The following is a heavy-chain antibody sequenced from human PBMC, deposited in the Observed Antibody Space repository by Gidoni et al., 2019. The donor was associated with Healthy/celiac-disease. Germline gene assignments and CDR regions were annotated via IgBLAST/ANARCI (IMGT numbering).Heavy chain of an antibody. CDR1: GGSFSGYY. CDR3: ARGWGAMAYYYFDY. V-gene: IGHV4-34*01. CDR2: INHSGST. Sequence: QVQLQQWGAGLLKPSETLSLTCAVYGGSFSGYYWSWIRQPPGKGLEWIGEINHSGSTNYNPSLKSRVTISVDTSKNQFSLKLSSVTAADTAVYYCARGWGAMAYYYFDYWGQGTLVTVSS. J-gene: IGHJ4*02. D-gene: IGHD3-16*01.